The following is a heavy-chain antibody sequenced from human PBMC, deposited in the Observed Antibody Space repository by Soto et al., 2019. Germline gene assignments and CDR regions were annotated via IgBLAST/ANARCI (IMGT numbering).Heavy chain of an antibody. D-gene: IGHD3-10*01. Sequence: EVQVVESGGGLVQPGGSLRLSCAASGFTFSSYSMNWVRQAPGKGLEWVSYISSSISTIYYADSVKGRFTISRDNAKNSLYLQMNSLRAEDTAVYYGAIWFGESPFDYWGQGTLVTVSS. J-gene: IGHJ4*02. CDR2: ISSSISTI. V-gene: IGHV3-48*01. CDR1: GFTFSSYS. CDR3: AIWFGESPFDY.